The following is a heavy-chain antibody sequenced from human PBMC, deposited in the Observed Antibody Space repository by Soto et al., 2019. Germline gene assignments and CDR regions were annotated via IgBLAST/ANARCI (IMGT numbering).Heavy chain of an antibody. CDR3: AREGPNHDYVWGSSVY. V-gene: IGHV3-7*01. CDR2: IKQDGSEK. J-gene: IGHJ4*02. CDR1: GFTFRTYW. Sequence: GGSLRLSCAASGFTFRTYWMTWVRQAPGKGLEWVANIKQDGSEKYYVDSVKGRFTISRDNAKNSLYLQMNSLRAEDTAVYYCAREGPNHDYVWGSSVYWGQGTLVTVSS. D-gene: IGHD3-16*01.